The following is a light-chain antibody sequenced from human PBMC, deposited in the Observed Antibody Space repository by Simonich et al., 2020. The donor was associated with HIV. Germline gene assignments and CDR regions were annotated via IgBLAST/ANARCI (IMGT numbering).Light chain of an antibody. V-gene: IGKV3D-15*01. CDR2: DAS. J-gene: IGKJ2*01. Sequence: IVMTQSPATLSVSPGERATLSCRASQSVTSNLAWYQQKPGQAPRLLIYDASNRATGIPARFSGSGSGTDFTLTISSLEPEDFATYYCQQFNSYSYTLGQGTKLEIK. CDR3: QQFNSYSYT. CDR1: QSVTSN.